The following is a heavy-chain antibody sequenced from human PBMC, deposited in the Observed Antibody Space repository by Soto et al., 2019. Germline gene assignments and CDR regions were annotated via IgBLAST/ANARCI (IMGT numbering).Heavy chain of an antibody. CDR3: ARDMRSSWPFDY. Sequence: PGGSLRLSCAASGFTFSDYYMSWVRQAPGKGLEWVSYISTSGSSMYYADSVKGRFTISRDNAKNSLSLQMPSLRAEDTAVYYRARDMRSSWPFDYWGHGTLVTVSS. J-gene: IGHJ4*01. V-gene: IGHV3-11*01. CDR1: GFTFSDYY. D-gene: IGHD6-13*01. CDR2: ISTSGSSM.